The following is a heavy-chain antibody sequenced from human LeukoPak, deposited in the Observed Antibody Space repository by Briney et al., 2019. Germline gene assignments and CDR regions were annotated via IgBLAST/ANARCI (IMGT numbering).Heavy chain of an antibody. V-gene: IGHV4-4*09. Sequence: PSETLSLTCTVSGGSISSYYWSWIRQPPGKGLEWIGYIYTSGSTNYNPSLKRRVTISVDTSKNPFSLKLSSVTAADTAVYYCATMAVGADFDYWGQGTLVTVSS. J-gene: IGHJ4*02. CDR1: GGSISSYY. CDR3: ATMAVGADFDY. D-gene: IGHD1-26*01. CDR2: IYTSGST.